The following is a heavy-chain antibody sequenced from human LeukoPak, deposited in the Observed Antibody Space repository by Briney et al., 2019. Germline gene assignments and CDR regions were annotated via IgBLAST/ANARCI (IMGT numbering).Heavy chain of an antibody. J-gene: IGHJ5*02. V-gene: IGHV1-46*01. D-gene: IGHD6-13*01. CDR1: GYTFTSYY. CDR3: AIAAAVGWFDP. Sequence: ASVKVSCKASGYTFTSYYMHWVRQAPGQGLEWMGIINPSGGSTSYAQKFQGRVTMTRDMCTSTVYMELSSLRSEDTAVYYCAIAAAVGWFDPWGQGTLVTVSS. CDR2: INPSGGST.